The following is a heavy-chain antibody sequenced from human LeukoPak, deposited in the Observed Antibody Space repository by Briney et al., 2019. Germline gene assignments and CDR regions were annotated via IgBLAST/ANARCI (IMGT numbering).Heavy chain of an antibody. CDR2: VYHSGST. CDR1: GSSISDNYY. Sequence: PSETLSLTCTIFGSSISDNYYWGWIRRPPGKGLEWIGSVYHSGSTYYNPSLKSRVTLSVDTSNNHFSQKLRSVTAADTAVYYCARHNYYHFWSTLNWFDPWGQGTLVTVSS. V-gene: IGHV4-38-2*02. D-gene: IGHD3-3*01. CDR3: ARHNYYHFWSTLNWFDP. J-gene: IGHJ5*02.